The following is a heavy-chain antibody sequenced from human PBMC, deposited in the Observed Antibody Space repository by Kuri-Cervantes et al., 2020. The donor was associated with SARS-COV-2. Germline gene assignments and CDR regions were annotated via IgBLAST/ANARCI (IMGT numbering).Heavy chain of an antibody. CDR3: ARQLGHLDY. CDR1: GGSLSGSY. Sequence: SETLSLTCAVYGGSLSGSYWSWIRQSPGKRLEWIGEVNHNGGANYNPSLTSRVTISVDPSKAQFSLKLSSVTAADTAVYYCARQLGHLDYWGQGTLVTVSS. D-gene: IGHD3-10*01. V-gene: IGHV4-34*01. J-gene: IGHJ4*02. CDR2: VNHNGGA.